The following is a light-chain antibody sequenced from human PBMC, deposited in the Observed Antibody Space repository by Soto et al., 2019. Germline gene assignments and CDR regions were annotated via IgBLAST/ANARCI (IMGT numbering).Light chain of an antibody. V-gene: IGKV3-11*01. CDR3: QHL. J-gene: IGKJ3*01. Sequence: EIVLTQSPATLSLSPGERATLSCRASQSVSSYLAWYQQKPGQAPRLLIYDASNRATGIPARFSGSGSGTDFTRTISSLEPEAFAVYDFQHLFGPGTNVAIK. CDR2: DAS. CDR1: QSVSSY.